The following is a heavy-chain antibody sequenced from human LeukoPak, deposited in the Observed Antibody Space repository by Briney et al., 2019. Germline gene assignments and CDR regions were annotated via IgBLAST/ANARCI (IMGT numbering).Heavy chain of an antibody. CDR3: AKDREYDYVWGGYRSDY. CDR1: GFTFDCCG. Sequence: RGSLTLSCAASGFTFDCCGMHWVRRAPGKGLEWVAFIRNVGNDKYYADSVKGRFTISRDNSKNTLYLQMNSLRAEDTAVYYCAKDREYDYVWGGYRSDYWGQGTLVTVSS. V-gene: IGHV3-30*02. J-gene: IGHJ4*02. CDR2: IRNVGNDK. D-gene: IGHD3-16*02.